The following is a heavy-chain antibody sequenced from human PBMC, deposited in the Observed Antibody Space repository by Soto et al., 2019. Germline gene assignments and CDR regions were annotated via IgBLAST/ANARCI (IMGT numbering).Heavy chain of an antibody. CDR1: GYTFTSYY. D-gene: IGHD6-19*01. Sequence: QVQLVQSGAEVKKPGASVKVSCKASGYTFTSYYMHWVRQAPGQGLEWMGIINPSGGSTSYAQKFQGRVTMTRDTSTSTVYMELSSLRSEDTAVYYCARGDSSGWYLYYYYYYGMDVGGQGTTVTVSS. CDR3: ARGDSSGWYLYYYYYYGMDV. J-gene: IGHJ6*02. V-gene: IGHV1-46*01. CDR2: INPSGGST.